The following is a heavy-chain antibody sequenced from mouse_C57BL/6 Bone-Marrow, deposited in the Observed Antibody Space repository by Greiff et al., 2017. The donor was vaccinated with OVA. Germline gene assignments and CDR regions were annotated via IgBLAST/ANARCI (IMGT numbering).Heavy chain of an antibody. J-gene: IGHJ3*01. Sequence: EVKLMESGGDLVKPGGSLKLSCAASGFTFSSYGMSWVRQTPDKRLEWVATISSGGSYTYYPDSVKGRFTISRDNAKNTLYLQMSSLKSEDTAMYYCARRGVLLRVFFAYWGQGTLVTVSA. CDR1: GFTFSSYG. CDR2: ISSGGSYT. V-gene: IGHV5-6*02. D-gene: IGHD1-1*01. CDR3: ARRGVLLRVFFAY.